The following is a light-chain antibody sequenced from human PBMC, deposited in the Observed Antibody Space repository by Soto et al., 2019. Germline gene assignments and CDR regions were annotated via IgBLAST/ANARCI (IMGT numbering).Light chain of an antibody. CDR3: QQSYSTPPELT. CDR2: AAS. Sequence: DIQMTQSPSSLSASVGDRVTITCRASQSISSYLNWYQQKPGKAPKLLIYAASSLQSGVPSRFSGGGSGIDFTLTISSLRPEDFATYYCQQSYSTPPELTFGGGTKVEIK. V-gene: IGKV1-39*01. CDR1: QSISSY. J-gene: IGKJ4*01.